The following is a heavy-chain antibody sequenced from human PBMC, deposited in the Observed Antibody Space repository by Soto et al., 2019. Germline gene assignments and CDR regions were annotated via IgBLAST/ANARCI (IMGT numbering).Heavy chain of an antibody. Sequence: GGSLRLSCAASGFTFSSYGMHWVRQAPGKGLEWVAVIWYDGSNKYYADSVKGRFTISRDNSKNTLYLQMNSLRAEDTAVYYCAKDIMERAYSSGYNLIPWFDPWGQGTLVTVSP. V-gene: IGHV3-30*02. CDR3: AKDIMERAYSSGYNLIPWFDP. J-gene: IGHJ5*02. CDR1: GFTFSSYG. D-gene: IGHD6-19*01. CDR2: IWYDGSNK.